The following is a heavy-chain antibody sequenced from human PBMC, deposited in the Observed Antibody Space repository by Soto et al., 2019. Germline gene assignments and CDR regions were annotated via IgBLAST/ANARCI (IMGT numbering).Heavy chain of an antibody. V-gene: IGHV3-11*01. D-gene: IGHD3-22*01. J-gene: IGHJ4*02. CDR2: ISGSGSII. CDR1: GFTFSDYY. CDR3: ARDLGYYDSSGYFDY. Sequence: PGGSLRLSCAASGFTFSDYYMSWIRQAPGKGLEWVSYISGSGSIIYYADSVKGRFTISRDNAKSSLYLQMNSLRAEDTAVYYCARDLGYYDSSGYFDYWGQGTLVTVSS.